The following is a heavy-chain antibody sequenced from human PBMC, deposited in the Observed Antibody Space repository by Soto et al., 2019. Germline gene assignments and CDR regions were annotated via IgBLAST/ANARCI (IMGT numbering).Heavy chain of an antibody. CDR3: AKAAPYYDFWSGYYDY. CDR2: ISGSGGST. CDR1: GFTFSSYA. J-gene: IGHJ4*02. D-gene: IGHD3-3*01. Sequence: VGSLRLSGAASGFTFSSYAMSWVSQAPGKGLEWVSAISGSGGSTYYADSVKGRFTISRDNSKNTLYLQMNSLRAEDTAVYYCAKAAPYYDFWSGYYDYWGQGTLVTVSS. V-gene: IGHV3-23*01.